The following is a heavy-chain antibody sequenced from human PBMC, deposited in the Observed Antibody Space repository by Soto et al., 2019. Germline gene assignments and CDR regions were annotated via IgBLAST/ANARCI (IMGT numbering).Heavy chain of an antibody. D-gene: IGHD6-19*01. CDR3: AMLGGWSGGSSGMDV. CDR1: GLIFSDYH. J-gene: IGHJ6*02. V-gene: IGHV3-72*01. CDR2: IRRKANRYTT. Sequence: EVQLVESGGGLVQPGGSLRLSGAASGLIFSDYHMDWVRQAPGTGLEWVGRIRRKANRYTTDYAASVKGRFTISRDESKNALYLQMKSLKSEDTAVYYCAMLGGWSGGSSGMDVWGQGTTVTVSS.